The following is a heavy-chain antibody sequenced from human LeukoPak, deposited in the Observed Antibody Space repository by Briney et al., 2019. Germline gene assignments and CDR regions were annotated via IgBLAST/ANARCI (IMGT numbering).Heavy chain of an antibody. CDR2: INHSGST. CDR3: ARGKYSSSWYPYYYYGMDV. J-gene: IGHJ6*02. V-gene: IGHV4-34*01. D-gene: IGHD6-13*01. Sequence: SETLSLTCAVYGGSFSGYYWNWIRQPPGKGLEWIGEINHSGSTNYNPSLKSRVTISVDTSKNQFSLKLSSVTAADTAVYYCARGKYSSSWYPYYYYGMDVWGQGTTVTVSS. CDR1: GGSFSGYY.